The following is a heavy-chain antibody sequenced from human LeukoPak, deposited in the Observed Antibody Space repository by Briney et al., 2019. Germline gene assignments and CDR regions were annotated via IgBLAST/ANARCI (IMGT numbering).Heavy chain of an antibody. CDR1: GYTFTSYG. D-gene: IGHD5-12*01. Sequence: ASVKVSCKASGYTFTSYGISWVRQAPGQGLEWMGWISAYNGNTNYAQKLQGRVTMTTDTSTSTAYMELRSLRSDDTAVYYCARDQGYSGYDPTNYYYYGMDVWGQGTTVTVSS. CDR3: ARDQGYSGYDPTNYYYYGMDV. J-gene: IGHJ6*02. CDR2: ISAYNGNT. V-gene: IGHV1-18*01.